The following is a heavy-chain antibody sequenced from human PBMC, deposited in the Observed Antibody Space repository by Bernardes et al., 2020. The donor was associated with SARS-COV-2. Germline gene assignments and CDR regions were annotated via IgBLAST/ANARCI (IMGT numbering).Heavy chain of an antibody. CDR2: ISWNSGSV. CDR1: GFTFDDYA. V-gene: IGHV3-9*01. CDR3: AKDRYYYGSGAYPPNYYYYGMDV. D-gene: IGHD3-10*01. J-gene: IGHJ6*02. Sequence: GGSLRLSCAASGFTFDDYAMHWVRQAPGKGLEWVSGISWNSGSVDYADSVKCRFTISRDNANNSLYLQMNSLRAEDTALYYCAKDRYYYGSGAYPPNYYYYGMDVWGQGTTVTVSS.